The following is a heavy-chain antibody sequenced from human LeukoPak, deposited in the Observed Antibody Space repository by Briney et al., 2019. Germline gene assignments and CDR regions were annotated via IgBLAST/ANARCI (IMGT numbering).Heavy chain of an antibody. CDR2: MNPSDGST. Sequence: ASVKVSCKASGYTFTSYYMHWVRQAPGQGLEWMGIMNPSDGSTSYAQKFRGRVTMTRDTSTTTVYMEMSNLSSEDTAMYYCANSRTTGSASSDYWGQGTLVTVSS. CDR3: ANSRTTGSASSDY. V-gene: IGHV1-46*01. D-gene: IGHD2-8*02. CDR1: GYTFTSYY. J-gene: IGHJ4*02.